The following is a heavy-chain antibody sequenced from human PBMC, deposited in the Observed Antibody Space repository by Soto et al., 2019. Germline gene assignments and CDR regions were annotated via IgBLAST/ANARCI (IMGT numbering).Heavy chain of an antibody. CDR1: GYTFSNYG. D-gene: IGHD2-2*01. Sequence: ASVKVSCKTSGYTFSNYGITWVRQAPGQPLEWLGWISLYSDGTNYAQKFQGRVSMTTDTSTTTAFMELRSLRSDDTAVYYCARVVPGAEAWFGPWGQGTLVTVSS. CDR3: ARVVPGAEAWFGP. V-gene: IGHV1-18*01. J-gene: IGHJ5*02. CDR2: ISLYSDGT.